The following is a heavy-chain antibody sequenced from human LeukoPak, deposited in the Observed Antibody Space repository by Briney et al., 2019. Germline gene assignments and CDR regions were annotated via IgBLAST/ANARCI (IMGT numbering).Heavy chain of an antibody. V-gene: IGHV1-69*05. J-gene: IGHJ4*02. CDR3: AREGFLGDNWTTKNGLPIDY. D-gene: IGHD1-20*01. CDR1: GGTFISYA. Sequence: SXKVSCKASGGTFISYAISWVRQAPGQGLEWMGRIIPIFGTANYAQKFQGRVTITTDESTSTAYMELSSLRSEDTAVYYCAREGFLGDNWTTKNGLPIDYWGQGTLVTVSS. CDR2: IIPIFGTA.